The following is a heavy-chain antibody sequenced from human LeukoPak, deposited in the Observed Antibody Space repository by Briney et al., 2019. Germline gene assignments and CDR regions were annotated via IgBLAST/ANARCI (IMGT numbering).Heavy chain of an antibody. D-gene: IGHD3-3*01. Sequence: GGSLRLSCAASGFTFSSYSMTWVRQAPGKGVEWVSSITGSSTYIDYADSVKGRFTISRDNAKNSLYLQMNSLRAEDTAVYYCARDLNFWSSYSTRGFDYWGQGTLVTVSS. V-gene: IGHV3-21*01. J-gene: IGHJ4*02. CDR1: GFTFSSYS. CDR2: ITGSSTYI. CDR3: ARDLNFWSSYSTRGFDY.